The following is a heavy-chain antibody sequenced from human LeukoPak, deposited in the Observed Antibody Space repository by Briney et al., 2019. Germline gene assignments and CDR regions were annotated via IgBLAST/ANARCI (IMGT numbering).Heavy chain of an antibody. Sequence: SETLSLTCTVSGGSISSYYWSWIRQPPGKGLEWIGYIYFTGSTNYNPSLESRVTISVDTSKNQFSLTLTSVTAADTAVYYCARFATNNWYFDYWGQGTLVTVSS. CDR3: ARFATNNWYFDY. J-gene: IGHJ4*02. V-gene: IGHV4-59*08. D-gene: IGHD1-1*01. CDR2: IYFTGST. CDR1: GGSISSYY.